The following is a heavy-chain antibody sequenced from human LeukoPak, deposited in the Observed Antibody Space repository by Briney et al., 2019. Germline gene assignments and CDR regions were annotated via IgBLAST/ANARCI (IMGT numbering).Heavy chain of an antibody. D-gene: IGHD2-21*01. CDR1: GFTFSGSA. CDR2: IRYDGSNK. CDR3: AKGYSYSFDY. V-gene: IGHV3-30*02. J-gene: IGHJ4*02. Sequence: GGSLRLSCAASGFTFSGSAVHWVRQAPGEGLEWVAFIRYDGSNKLFADSVKGRFTISRDNSKNTLFLRMSSLRPEDTAVYYCAKGYSYSFDYWGQGTQVTVSS.